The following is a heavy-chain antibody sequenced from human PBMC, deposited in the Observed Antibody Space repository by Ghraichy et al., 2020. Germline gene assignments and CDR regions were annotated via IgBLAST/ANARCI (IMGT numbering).Heavy chain of an antibody. CDR1: GFTVYSNY. CDR3: ARAPGIIGSTSQEDYGMDV. D-gene: IGHD1-7*01. J-gene: IGHJ6*02. V-gene: IGHV3-66*01. Sequence: WGSLRLSCAASGFTVYSNYMTWVRQAPGKGLECVSVTYSAGGTYYAESVKGRFSSSRDVSKNTMYLQMDSLRAEDTAVYYCARAPGIIGSTSQEDYGMDVWGQGTRVTVSS. CDR2: TYSAGGT.